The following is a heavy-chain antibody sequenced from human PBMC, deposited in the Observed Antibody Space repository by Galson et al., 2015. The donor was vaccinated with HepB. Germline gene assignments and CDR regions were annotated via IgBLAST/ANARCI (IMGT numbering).Heavy chain of an antibody. CDR3: AKTGDFRGYSFGLDY. CDR1: GFTFDDYS. V-gene: IGHV3-43*01. D-gene: IGHD5-18*01. CDR2: IRWDGAST. J-gene: IGHJ4*02. Sequence: SLGLSCAASGFTFDDYSMHRVRQAPGKGLEWVSLIRWDGASTYYGDSVKGRFTVSRDNSKNSLYLQTNSLRTEDTAFYYCAKTGDFRGYSFGLDYWGRGTLVTVSS.